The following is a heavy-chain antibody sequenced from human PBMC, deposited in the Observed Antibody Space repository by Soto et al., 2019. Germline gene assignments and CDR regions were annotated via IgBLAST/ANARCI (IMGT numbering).Heavy chain of an antibody. CDR1: GSTFDDYA. CDR3: AKDLGSSSWPDGFEI. CDR2: ISWNSGSI. D-gene: IGHD6-13*01. Sequence: PGGSLRLSCAASGSTFDDYAMHWVRQAPGKGLEWVSGISWNSGSIGYADSVKGRFTISRDNAKNSLCLQMNSLRAEETALYYCAKDLGSSSWPDGFEIWGQGTMVTVS. V-gene: IGHV3-9*01. J-gene: IGHJ3*02.